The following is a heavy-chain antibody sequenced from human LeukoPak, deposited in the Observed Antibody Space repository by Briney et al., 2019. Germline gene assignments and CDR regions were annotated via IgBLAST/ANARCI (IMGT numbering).Heavy chain of an antibody. CDR1: GFTFSNYG. CDR3: AKDFVYGSRFPRPLDY. D-gene: IGHD3-3*01. V-gene: IGHV3-23*01. CDR2: ISNGGTNT. J-gene: IGHJ4*02. Sequence: PGGTLRLSCAASGFTFSNYGMTWVRQAAGRGLEWDSGISNGGTNTYYTDSVKGRFTISRDNSRNTLYLQMNSLRADDTARYYCAKDFVYGSRFPRPLDYWGQGTLVTVSS.